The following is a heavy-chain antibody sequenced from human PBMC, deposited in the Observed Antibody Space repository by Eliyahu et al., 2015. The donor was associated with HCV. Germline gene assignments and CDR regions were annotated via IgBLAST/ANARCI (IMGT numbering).Heavy chain of an antibody. V-gene: IGHV4-59*01. Sequence: QVQLQESGPGLVKPSETLSLTCTVSGGSITTYYWSWIRQPPGKGPEWIGDIHFSGSTNYNPSLKSRVTISVDTSKNQFSLNLTSVTAADTAVYYCASGGGGIAVAGTGGWFDPWGQGTLVTVSS. CDR1: GGSITTYY. CDR3: ASGGGGIAVAGTGGWFDP. D-gene: IGHD6-19*01. CDR2: IHFSGST. J-gene: IGHJ5*02.